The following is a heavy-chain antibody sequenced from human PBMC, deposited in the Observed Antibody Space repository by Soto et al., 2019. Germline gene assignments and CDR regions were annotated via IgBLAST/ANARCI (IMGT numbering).Heavy chain of an antibody. CDR2: IYYSGTT. CDR1: GDSIRNTNYY. CDR3: VRLSKVVAAWYFDP. Sequence: QVHLQESGPGLVKPSETLSLTCTVSGDSIRNTNYYWGWIRQPPGKGLEWIGTIYYSGTTYYNPSLKSRVTISVDTSKNQFSLKVTSVTAADTSVYYCVRLSKVVAAWYFDPWGRGTLVTVSS. J-gene: IGHJ2*01. V-gene: IGHV4-39*01. D-gene: IGHD2-15*01.